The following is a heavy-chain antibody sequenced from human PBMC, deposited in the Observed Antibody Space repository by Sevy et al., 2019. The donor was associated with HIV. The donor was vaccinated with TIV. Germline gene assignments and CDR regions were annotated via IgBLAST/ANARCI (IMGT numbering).Heavy chain of an antibody. J-gene: IGHJ3*02. CDR1: GGTFSSYA. CDR2: IIPIFGTA. CDR3: AREWTYDSSGYYYVSDAFDI. D-gene: IGHD3-22*01. Sequence: ASVKVSCKASGGTFSSYAISWVRQALGQGLEWMGGIIPIFGTANYAQKFQGRVTITADESTSTAYMELSSLRSEDTAVYYCAREWTYDSSGYYYVSDAFDIWGQGTMVTVSS. V-gene: IGHV1-69*13.